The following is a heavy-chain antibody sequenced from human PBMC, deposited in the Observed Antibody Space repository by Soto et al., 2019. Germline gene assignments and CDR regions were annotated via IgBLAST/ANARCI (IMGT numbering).Heavy chain of an antibody. CDR3: AKATATGGGAFEI. V-gene: IGHV3-23*01. CDR2: ILVGGST. Sequence: LRLSCGVSGFIFSSYDMSWVRQAPGKGLEWVSTILVGGSTHYEDSVKGRFTISRDTSKNTVYLQMNSLTAGDTAVYYCAKATATGGGAFEICGQGTMVTVSS. J-gene: IGHJ3*02. CDR1: GFIFSSYD. D-gene: IGHD2-8*02.